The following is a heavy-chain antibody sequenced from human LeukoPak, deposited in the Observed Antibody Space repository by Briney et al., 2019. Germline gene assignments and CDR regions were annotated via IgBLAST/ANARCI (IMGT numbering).Heavy chain of an antibody. CDR2: ISSSSSTI. CDR1: GFTFSSYS. V-gene: IGHV3-48*01. Sequence: GGSLRLSCAASGFTFSSYSMNWVRQAPGKGLEWVSYISSSSSTIYYADSVKGRFTISRDSAKKSLYLQMNSLTVEDTAVYYCARDGDYGDYFGYWGQGTLVTVSS. CDR3: ARDGDYGDYFGY. J-gene: IGHJ4*02. D-gene: IGHD4-17*01.